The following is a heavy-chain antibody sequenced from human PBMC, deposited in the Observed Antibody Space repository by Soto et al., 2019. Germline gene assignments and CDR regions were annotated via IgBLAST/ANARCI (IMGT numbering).Heavy chain of an antibody. D-gene: IGHD5-12*01. CDR2: INGDDGKT. J-gene: IGHJ4*02. CDR3: ATDYMRGADY. V-gene: IGHV1-3*01. Sequence: QIQLVQSGAEVKKPGASVKVSCKTSGYSFISYGIHWVRQAPGQRLEWMGWINGDDGKTNYSPRFQGRVTLIRDTSAGTSYMELSSLTSEDTAVYSCATDYMRGADYWGQGTLVTVSS. CDR1: GYSFISYG.